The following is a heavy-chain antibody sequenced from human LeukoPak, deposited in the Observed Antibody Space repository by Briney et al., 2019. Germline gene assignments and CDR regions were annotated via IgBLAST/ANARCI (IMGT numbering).Heavy chain of an antibody. J-gene: IGHJ4*02. Sequence: QTLSLTCVISGDSVSSNSATWNWIRQSPSRGLEWLGRTYYRSKWYNDYAVSVKSRITINPDTSRNQFSLQLNSVTPEDTAVYFCARDPAGAVAFDYWGQGTLVTVSS. CDR3: ARDPAGAVAFDY. CDR2: TYYRSKWYN. V-gene: IGHV6-1*01. CDR1: GDSVSSNSAT. D-gene: IGHD6-19*01.